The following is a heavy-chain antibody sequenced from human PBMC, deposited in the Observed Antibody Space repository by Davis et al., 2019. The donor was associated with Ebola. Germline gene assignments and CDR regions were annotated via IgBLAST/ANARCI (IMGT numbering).Heavy chain of an antibody. J-gene: IGHJ5*02. V-gene: IGHV3-48*02. CDR1: GFTLSDYT. Sequence: GGSLRLSCAASGFTLSDYTMNWVRQAPGKGLEWVAFTSTSGRGDLFYTDSVKRRFTISRDNAENSLYLQMNSLRDEDTAVYYCARDRFPMDSSSWYWCDPWGQGTLVTVSS. CDR2: TSTSGRGDL. D-gene: IGHD6-13*01. CDR3: ARDRFPMDSSSWYWCDP.